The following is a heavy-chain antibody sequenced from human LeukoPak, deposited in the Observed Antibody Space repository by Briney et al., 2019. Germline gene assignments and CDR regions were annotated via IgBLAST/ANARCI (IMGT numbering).Heavy chain of an antibody. CDR1: GYTFTGYY. D-gene: IGHD2-15*01. CDR3: ARTVVVVAATGYYYYMDV. CDR2: INPNSGGT. V-gene: IGHV1-2*02. Sequence: ASVKVSCKASGYTFTGYYMHWVRQAPGQGLEWMGWINPNSGGTNYAQKFQGRVTMTRDTSISTAYMELSRLRSDDTAVYYCARTVVVVAATGYYYYMDVWGKGTTVTVS. J-gene: IGHJ6*03.